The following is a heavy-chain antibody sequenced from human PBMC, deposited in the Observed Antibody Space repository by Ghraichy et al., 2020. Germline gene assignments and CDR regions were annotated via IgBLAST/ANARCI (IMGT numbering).Heavy chain of an antibody. CDR1: GGSISSYY. D-gene: IGHD1-26*01. Sequence: SQTLSLTCTVSGGSISSYYWSRIRQPPGKGLEWIGYIYYSGSTKYNPSLKSRVTISVDTSKNQFSLKLSSVTAADSAVYYCARGGLSGGYLTTFDIWGQGTMVTVSS. V-gene: IGHV4-59*01. CDR3: ARGGLSGGYLTTFDI. CDR2: IYYSGST. J-gene: IGHJ3*02.